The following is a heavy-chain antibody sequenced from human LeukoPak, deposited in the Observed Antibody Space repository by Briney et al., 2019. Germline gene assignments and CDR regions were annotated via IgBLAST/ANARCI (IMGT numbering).Heavy chain of an antibody. J-gene: IGHJ4*02. CDR3: AKQEEDIVVVAATLFDY. Sequence: PGGSLRLSCAGSGFPFSIYGMNWVRQAPGKGLEWVSGISPGGGPTYYADSVKGRFTISRDDSKNTLYLQMNSLRAEDTAVYYCAKQEEDIVVVAATLFDYWGQGTLVTVSS. CDR2: ISPGGGPT. CDR1: GFPFSIYG. D-gene: IGHD2-2*01. V-gene: IGHV3-23*01.